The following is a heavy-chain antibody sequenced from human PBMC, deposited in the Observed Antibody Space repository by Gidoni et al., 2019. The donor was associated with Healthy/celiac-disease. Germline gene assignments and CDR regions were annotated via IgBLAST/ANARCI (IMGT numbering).Heavy chain of an antibody. CDR2: IYYSGST. CDR1: GGSISSYY. J-gene: IGHJ2*01. Sequence: QVQLQESGPGLVKPSENLPLTCTVSGGSISSYYWSWIRQPPGKGLEWIGYIYYSGSTNYNPSLKSRVTISVDTSKNQFSLKLSSVTAADTAVYYCARVGAVAPWYFDLWGRGTLVTVSS. CDR3: ARVGAVAPWYFDL. V-gene: IGHV4-59*01. D-gene: IGHD6-19*01.